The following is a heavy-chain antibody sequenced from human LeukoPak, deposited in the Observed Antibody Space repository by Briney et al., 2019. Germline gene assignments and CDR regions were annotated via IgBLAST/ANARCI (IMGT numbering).Heavy chain of an antibody. Sequence: PGGSLRLSCAASGFTFSSYTMHWIRQAPGKGLEWVSSISGSNSYIFYADSVKGRFTISRDNAKNSLYLQMNSLRAEDTAVYYCARNYYDSSGRKSSFDYWGQGTLVTVSS. V-gene: IGHV3-21*01. D-gene: IGHD3-22*01. CDR1: GFTFSSYT. CDR2: ISGSNSYI. CDR3: ARNYYDSSGRKSSFDY. J-gene: IGHJ4*02.